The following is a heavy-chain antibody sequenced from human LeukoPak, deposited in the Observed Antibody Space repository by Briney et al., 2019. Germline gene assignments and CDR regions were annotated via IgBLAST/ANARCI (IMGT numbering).Heavy chain of an antibody. CDR3: ARRPKWELVAFDI. V-gene: IGHV5-51*01. J-gene: IGHJ3*02. CDR1: GYIFTSYW. Sequence: GESLKISCKGSGYIFTSYWIGWVRQMPGKGLEWMGIIYPSDSDTKYSPSFQGQVTISVDNSITTAYLQWSSLKASDTAMYYCARRPKWELVAFDIWGQGTMVTVSS. D-gene: IGHD1-26*01. CDR2: IYPSDSDT.